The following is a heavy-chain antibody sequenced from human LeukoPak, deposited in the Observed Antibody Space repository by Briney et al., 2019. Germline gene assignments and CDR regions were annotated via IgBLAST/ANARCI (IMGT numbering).Heavy chain of an antibody. J-gene: IGHJ4*02. D-gene: IGHD3-22*01. CDR1: GFTFRSYG. V-gene: IGHV3-30*18. Sequence: GGFLRLSCAASGFTFRSYGMHGVRQAPGKGLEWVAVISYDGSNKYYADSVKGRFTISRDNSKNTLYLQMNSLRAEDTAVYYCAKDRPNYYDSSGLDYWGQGTLVTVSS. CDR2: ISYDGSNK. CDR3: AKDRPNYYDSSGLDY.